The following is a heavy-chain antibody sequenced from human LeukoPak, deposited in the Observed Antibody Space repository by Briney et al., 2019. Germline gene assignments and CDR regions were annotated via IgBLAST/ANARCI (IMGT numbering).Heavy chain of an antibody. V-gene: IGHV1-69*13. Sequence: SVKVSCKASGGTFSSYAISWVRQAPGQGLEWMGGIIPIFGTANYAQKFQGRVTITADESTSTAYMELSSLRSEDTAVYYCARGGANSSSWWVGDLDYYGMDVWGQGTTVTVSS. CDR2: IIPIFGTA. J-gene: IGHJ6*02. CDR1: GGTFSSYA. CDR3: ARGGANSSSWWVGDLDYYGMDV. D-gene: IGHD6-6*01.